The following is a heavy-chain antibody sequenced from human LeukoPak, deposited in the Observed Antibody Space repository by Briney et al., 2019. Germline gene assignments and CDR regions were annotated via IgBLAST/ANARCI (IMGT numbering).Heavy chain of an antibody. D-gene: IGHD3-22*01. J-gene: IGHJ4*02. CDR2: IYSGGST. Sequence: GGSLRLSCGASGFTFSNYWMHWVRQAPGKGLEWVSVIYSGGSTYYADSVKGRFTISRHNSKNTLYLQMNSLRAEDTAVYYCALDISGYSSFDYWGQGTLVTVSS. CDR1: GFTFSNYW. CDR3: ALDISGYSSFDY. V-gene: IGHV3-53*04.